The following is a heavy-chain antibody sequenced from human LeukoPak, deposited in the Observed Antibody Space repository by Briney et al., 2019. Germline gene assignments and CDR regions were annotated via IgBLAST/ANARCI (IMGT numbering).Heavy chain of an antibody. CDR3: ARDSEVLWFGETYGMDV. CDR1: GFTFSSYS. D-gene: IGHD3-10*01. Sequence: PGRSLRLSCAASGFTFSSYSMNWVRQAPGKGLEWVSSISSSSSYIYYADSVKGRFTISRDNAKNSLYLQMNSLRAEDTAVYYCARDSEVLWFGETYGMDVWGQGTTVTVSS. V-gene: IGHV3-21*01. J-gene: IGHJ6*02. CDR2: ISSSSSYI.